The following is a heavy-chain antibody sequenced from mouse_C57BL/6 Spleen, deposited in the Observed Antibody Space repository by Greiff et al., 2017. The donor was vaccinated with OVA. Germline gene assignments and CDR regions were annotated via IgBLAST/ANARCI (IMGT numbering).Heavy chain of an antibody. Sequence: EVMLVESGGGLVKPGGSLKLSCAASGFTFSDYGMHWVRQAPEKGLEWVAYISSGSSTIYYADTVKGRFTISRDNARNTLFLQMTSLRSEDTAMYYCARDYYGIGWFAYWGQGTLVTVSA. V-gene: IGHV5-17*01. CDR3: ARDYYGIGWFAY. CDR1: GFTFSDYG. D-gene: IGHD1-1*01. CDR2: ISSGSSTI. J-gene: IGHJ3*01.